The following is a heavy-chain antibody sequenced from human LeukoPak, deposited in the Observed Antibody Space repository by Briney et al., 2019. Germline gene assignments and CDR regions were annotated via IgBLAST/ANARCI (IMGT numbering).Heavy chain of an antibody. J-gene: IGHJ2*01. Sequence: SETLSLTCTVSGGSISSGGYSWSWIRQPPGKGLEWIGYIYHSGSTYYNPSLKSRATISVDRSKNQFSLKLSSVTAADTAVYYCARGPPQYSYGYWYFDLWGRGTLVTVSS. D-gene: IGHD5-18*01. CDR2: IYHSGST. CDR1: GGSISSGGYS. V-gene: IGHV4-30-2*01. CDR3: ARGPPQYSYGYWYFDL.